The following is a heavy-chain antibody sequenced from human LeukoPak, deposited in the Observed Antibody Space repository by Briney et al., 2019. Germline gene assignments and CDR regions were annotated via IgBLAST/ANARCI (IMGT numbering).Heavy chain of an antibody. CDR2: IIPIFGTA. CDR3: AREIFRYYYDSSAYGSAFDI. Sequence: GASVKVSCKASGGTFSSYAISWVRQAPGQGLEWMGGIIPIFGTANYAQKFQGRVTITADKSTSTAYMELSSLRSEDTAVYYCAREIFRYYYDSSAYGSAFDIWGQGTMVTVSS. D-gene: IGHD3-22*01. J-gene: IGHJ3*02. V-gene: IGHV1-69*06. CDR1: GGTFSSYA.